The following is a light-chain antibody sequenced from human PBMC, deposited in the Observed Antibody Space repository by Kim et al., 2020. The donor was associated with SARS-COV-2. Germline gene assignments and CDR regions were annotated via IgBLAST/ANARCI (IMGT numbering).Light chain of an antibody. Sequence: EVVMTQSPATLSVSPGERATLSCRASHSLSSSLAWYQQKPGQAPRLLIYGASTRATGIPARFSGSESGTEFTLTISSLQSEDFAVYYWQQYNNWPLAFGGGTKVDIK. CDR1: HSLSSS. CDR3: QQYNNWPLA. CDR2: GAS. J-gene: IGKJ4*01. V-gene: IGKV3-15*01.